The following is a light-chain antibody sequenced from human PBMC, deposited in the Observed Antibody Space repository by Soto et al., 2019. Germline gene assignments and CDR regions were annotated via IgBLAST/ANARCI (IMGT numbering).Light chain of an antibody. J-gene: IGKJ4*01. CDR2: AAS. CDR3: LQNSFSPFT. V-gene: IGKV1-6*01. Sequence: AILMTQSPSSLSASVGDRVTITCRASQGISNNLDWFQQKPGKAPKLLLYAASNLQTGVPARFSGSGSGTDFTLTITSLQPEDCANYYCLQNSFSPFTFGGGTKVDIK. CDR1: QGISNN.